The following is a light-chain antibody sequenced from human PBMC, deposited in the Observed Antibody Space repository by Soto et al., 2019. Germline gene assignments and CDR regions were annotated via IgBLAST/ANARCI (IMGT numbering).Light chain of an antibody. V-gene: IGKV1-39*01. Sequence: DIQRTKSPSSLSPSAGVRVTITCRAIQGGSAYLLWYKQRQGTAPKLLIYAASNLLSGVPSRLSGSGSGTNFTLTISSLQPEYFATYYCQQSYKTPSTFGQGTELETK. CDR2: AAS. CDR3: QQSYKTPST. J-gene: IGKJ2*02. CDR1: QGGSAY.